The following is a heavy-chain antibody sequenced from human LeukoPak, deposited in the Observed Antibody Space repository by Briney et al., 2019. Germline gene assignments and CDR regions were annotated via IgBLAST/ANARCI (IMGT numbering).Heavy chain of an antibody. CDR2: ISYDGRNE. CDR3: ARDDGYGDSS. Sequence: PGGSLRLSCVASGFTFSVYGMHWVRQAPGKGLEWVAVISYDGRNEYYADSVKGRSSISRDNSKNTLYLQMNSLRAEDTAVYYCARDDGYGDSSWGQGTLVTVSS. D-gene: IGHD4-17*01. V-gene: IGHV3-30*03. CDR1: GFTFSVYG. J-gene: IGHJ5*02.